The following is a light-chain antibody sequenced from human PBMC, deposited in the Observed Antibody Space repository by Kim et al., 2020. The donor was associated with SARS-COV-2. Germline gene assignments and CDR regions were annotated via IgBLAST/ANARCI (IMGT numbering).Light chain of an antibody. CDR1: QSVGSSY. CDR2: GAS. J-gene: IGKJ1*01. Sequence: SPGERATLSCRASQSVGSSYLAWYQQKPGQAPRLLLYGASSRATGTPDRFSSSGSGTDFTLTISRLEHEDFAVYYCQQYGSSPWTFGQGTKVDIK. V-gene: IGKV3-20*01. CDR3: QQYGSSPWT.